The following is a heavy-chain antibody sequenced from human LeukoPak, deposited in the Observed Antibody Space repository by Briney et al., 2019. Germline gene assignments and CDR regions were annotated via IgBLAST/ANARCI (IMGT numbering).Heavy chain of an antibody. CDR2: ISSRNEAI. CDR1: GFSLSNYH. V-gene: IGHV3-48*01. J-gene: IGHJ5*02. D-gene: IGHD6-19*01. CDR3: AKDLYGSGWYNYFDP. Sequence: PGGSLRLSCVPSGFSLSNYHMDWVRQAPGKGLEWVSYISSRNEAIYYADSVKGRFTISRDNSKNTLYLQMNSLRPEDTAVYHCAKDLYGSGWYNYFDPWGQGALVIVSS.